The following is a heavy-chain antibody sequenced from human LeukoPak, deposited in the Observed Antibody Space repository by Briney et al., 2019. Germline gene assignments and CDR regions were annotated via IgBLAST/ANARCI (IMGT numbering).Heavy chain of an antibody. J-gene: IGHJ3*02. Sequence: GRSLRLSCAASGFIFSNYGMHWVRQAPGKGLEWVALIWYDGSNKYYADSVKGRFTISSDSSKNTLYLQMNSLRAEDTAVYYCARDRGSGYAFDIWGQGTMVTVSS. CDR3: ARDRGSGYAFDI. V-gene: IGHV3-33*01. CDR2: IWYDGSNK. CDR1: GFIFSNYG. D-gene: IGHD3-22*01.